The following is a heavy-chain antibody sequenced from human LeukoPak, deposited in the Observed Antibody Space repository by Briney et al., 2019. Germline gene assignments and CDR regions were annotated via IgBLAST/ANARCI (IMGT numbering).Heavy chain of an antibody. D-gene: IGHD7-27*01. J-gene: IGHJ4*02. CDR3: GRFTRSGDSVY. CDR2: ISSGSSTT. Sequence: LSGGSLRLSCAASGFTFSPLGMNWVRQAPGRGLEWVSYISSGSSTTYYADSVKGRFAISRDNAENSLYLQMNSLKAEDTAVYYCGRFTRSGDSVYWGQGTLVTVSS. CDR1: GFTFSPLG. V-gene: IGHV3-48*04.